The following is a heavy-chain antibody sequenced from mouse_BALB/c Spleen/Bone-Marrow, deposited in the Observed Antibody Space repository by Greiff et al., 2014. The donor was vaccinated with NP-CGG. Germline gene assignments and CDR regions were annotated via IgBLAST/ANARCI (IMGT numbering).Heavy chain of an antibody. CDR2: INPGSGGT. CDR1: GYAFTNYL. V-gene: IGHV1-54*01. Sequence: QVQLQQSGAALVRPGTSVKVSCKASGYAFTNYLIDWVKQRPGQGLEWIGVINPGSGGTTYNEKFKGRTTLTADKSSNTAYMQLSSLTSDDSAVYFCATNCGDYWGQGTTLTVSS. CDR3: ATNCGDY. D-gene: IGHD4-1*01. J-gene: IGHJ2*01.